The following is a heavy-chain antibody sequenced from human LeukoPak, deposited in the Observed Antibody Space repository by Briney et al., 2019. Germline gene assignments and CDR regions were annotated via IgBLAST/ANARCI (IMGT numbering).Heavy chain of an antibody. Sequence: SGRSLRLSCAASGFTFSSYAMHWVRQAPGKGLEWVAVISYDGSNKYYADSVKGRFTISRDNSKNTLYLQMNSLRAEDTAVYYCARVANSGWYEVDYYYYGMDVWGQGTTVTVSS. D-gene: IGHD6-19*01. CDR3: ARVANSGWYEVDYYYYGMDV. CDR1: GFTFSSYA. J-gene: IGHJ6*02. CDR2: ISYDGSNK. V-gene: IGHV3-30-3*01.